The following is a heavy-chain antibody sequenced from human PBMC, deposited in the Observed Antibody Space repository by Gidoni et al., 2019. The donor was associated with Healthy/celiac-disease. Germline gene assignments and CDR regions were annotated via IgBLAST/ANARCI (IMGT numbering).Heavy chain of an antibody. D-gene: IGHD3-22*01. Sequence: QVQLQESGPGLVKPSETMSLTCAVSGYSHSSGYYWGWIRQPPGKGLEWLGSIYHSGSTYSTPSLKSRVTISVSTSKNQFSLKLSSVTAADTAVYYCARVFDSSGYYYRSSSFDYWGQGTLVTVSS. CDR3: ARVFDSSGYYYRSSSFDY. CDR1: GYSHSSGYY. V-gene: IGHV4-38-2*01. CDR2: IYHSGST. J-gene: IGHJ4*02.